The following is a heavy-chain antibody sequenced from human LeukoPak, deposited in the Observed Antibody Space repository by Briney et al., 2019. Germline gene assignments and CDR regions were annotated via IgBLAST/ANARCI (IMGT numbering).Heavy chain of an antibody. CDR3: AKDYSGYDEGDAFDI. D-gene: IGHD5-12*01. CDR1: GGSISSYY. CDR2: IYTSGST. V-gene: IGHV4-4*07. Sequence: SETLSLTCTVSGGSISSYYWSWIRQPAGKGLEWIGRIYTSGSTNYNPSLKSRVTMSVDTSKNQFSLKLSSVTAADTAVYYCAKDYSGYDEGDAFDIWGQGTMVTVSS. J-gene: IGHJ3*02.